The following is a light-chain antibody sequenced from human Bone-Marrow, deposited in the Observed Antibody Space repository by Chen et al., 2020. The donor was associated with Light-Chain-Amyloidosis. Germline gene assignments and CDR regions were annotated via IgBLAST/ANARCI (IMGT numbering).Light chain of an antibody. CDR2: DDS. V-gene: IGLV3-21*02. CDR1: NIGSTS. J-gene: IGLJ3*02. CDR3: QVWARSSDRPV. Sequence: SYVLTQPSSVSVAPGQTATIACGGNNIGSTSVHWYQQTPGQAPLLVVYDDSDRPSGIPERLSGSTSGNTATLTISRVEAGDEADYYCQVWARSSDRPVFGGGTTLTVL.